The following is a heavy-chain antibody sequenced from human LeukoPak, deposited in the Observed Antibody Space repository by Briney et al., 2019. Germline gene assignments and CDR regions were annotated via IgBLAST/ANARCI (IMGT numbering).Heavy chain of an antibody. CDR3: ARDSPVRHYDFWSGYRSNYMDV. Sequence: PSETLSLTCTVSGGSISSYYWSWIRQPAGKGLERIGRIYTSGSTNYNPSLKSRVTMSVDTSKNQFSLKLSSVTAADTAVYYCARDSPVRHYDFWSGYRSNYMDVWGKGTTVTVSS. CDR2: IYTSGST. J-gene: IGHJ6*03. CDR1: GGSISSYY. V-gene: IGHV4-4*07. D-gene: IGHD3-3*01.